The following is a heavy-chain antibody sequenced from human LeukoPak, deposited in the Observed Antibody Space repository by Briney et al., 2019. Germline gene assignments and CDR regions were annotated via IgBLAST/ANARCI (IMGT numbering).Heavy chain of an antibody. Sequence: ESLKISCKGSGYSFTSYWIGWVRQMPGKGLEWMGIIYPGDSDTRYSRAFQGQVTISADKSISIAYLQWSSLNPSDTAMYYCARASMVRGVINPGDYWGQGTLVTVSS. V-gene: IGHV5-51*01. CDR2: IYPGDSDT. CDR1: GYSFTSYW. J-gene: IGHJ4*02. D-gene: IGHD3-10*01. CDR3: ARASMVRGVINPGDY.